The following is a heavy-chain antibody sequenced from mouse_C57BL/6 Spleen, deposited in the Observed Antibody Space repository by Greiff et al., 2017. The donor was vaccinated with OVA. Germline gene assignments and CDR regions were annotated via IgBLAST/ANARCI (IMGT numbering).Heavy chain of an antibody. V-gene: IGHV1-69*01. CDR1: GYTFTSYW. CDR2: IDPSDSYT. Sequence: QVQLQQPGAELVMPGASVKLSCKASGYTFTSYWMHWVKQRPGQGLEWIGEIDPSDSYTNYNQKFKGKSTLTVDKSSSTAYMQLSSLTSEDSAVYYCARFDYDWFAYWAQGTRVTVSA. D-gene: IGHD2-4*01. CDR3: ARFDYDWFAY. J-gene: IGHJ3*01.